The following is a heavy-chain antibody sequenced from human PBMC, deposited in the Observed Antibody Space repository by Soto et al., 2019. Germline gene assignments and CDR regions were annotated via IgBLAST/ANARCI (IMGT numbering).Heavy chain of an antibody. CDR3: ATAQLRFFEY. CDR2: ISGTGGNI. D-gene: IGHD5-12*01. CDR1: GFTFSSYA. Sequence: GGSLRLSCAASGFTFSSYAMSWVRQAPGKGLEWVSVISGTGGNIYHSDSAKGRFTISRDNSKNTLYLQMNTLRAEDTAVYYCATAQLRFFEYWGQGTLVTV. J-gene: IGHJ4*02. V-gene: IGHV3-23*01.